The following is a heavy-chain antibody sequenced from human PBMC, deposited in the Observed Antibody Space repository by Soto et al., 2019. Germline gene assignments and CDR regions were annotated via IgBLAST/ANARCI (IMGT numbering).Heavy chain of an antibody. J-gene: IGHJ4*02. D-gene: IGHD1-26*01. V-gene: IGHV1-18*01. CDR2: ISAYNGNT. CDR3: ARSRRRTPYEVGRGYYFDY. Sequence: QVQLVQSGAEVKKPGASVKVSCKASGYTFTSYGISWVRQAPGQGLEWMGWISAYNGNTNYAQKLQGRVTMTTDTSTSTAYMELRSLRSDDTAVYYCARSRRRTPYEVGRGYYFDYWGQGTLVTVSS. CDR1: GYTFTSYG.